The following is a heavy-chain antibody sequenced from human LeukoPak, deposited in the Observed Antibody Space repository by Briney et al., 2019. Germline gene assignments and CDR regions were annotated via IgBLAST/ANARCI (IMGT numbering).Heavy chain of an antibody. D-gene: IGHD3-3*01. Sequence: ASVKVSCKASGYTFTGYYMHWVRQAPGQGLEWMGWINPNSGGTNYAQKFQGWDTMTRDTSISTAYMELSRLRSDDTAVYYCAREGVPDFWSGYYTRYYYGMDVWGQGTTVTVSS. CDR2: INPNSGGT. CDR1: GYTFTGYY. J-gene: IGHJ6*02. V-gene: IGHV1-2*04. CDR3: AREGVPDFWSGYYTRYYYGMDV.